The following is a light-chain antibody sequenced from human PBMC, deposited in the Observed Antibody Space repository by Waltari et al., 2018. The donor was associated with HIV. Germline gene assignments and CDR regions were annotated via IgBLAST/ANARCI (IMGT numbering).Light chain of an antibody. J-gene: IGLJ3*02. CDR1: TGTVTSAYS. CDR2: NTS. V-gene: IGLV7-43*01. Sequence: QPVVTQESSLTVSPGETVSLSCTSSTGTVTSAYSPTWFQQKPGQAPKSLIYNTSYKHSWTPARFSGSLLGGKAALTLSGVRPEDEAEYYCLVSYGGAWVFGGGTSLTV. CDR3: LVSYGGAWV.